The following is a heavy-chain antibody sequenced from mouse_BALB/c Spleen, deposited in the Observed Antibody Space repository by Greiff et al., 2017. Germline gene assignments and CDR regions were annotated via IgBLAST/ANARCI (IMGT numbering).Heavy chain of an antibody. D-gene: IGHD1-1*02. Sequence: QVQLQQSGAELVKPGASVKLSCKASGYTFTSYWMHWVKQRPGQGLEWIGEINPSNGRTNYNEKFKSKATLTVDKSSSTAYMQLSSLTSEDSAVYYCARNYAYFDVWGAGTTVTVSS. V-gene: IGHV1S81*02. CDR1: GYTFTSYW. CDR3: ARNYAYFDV. CDR2: INPSNGRT. J-gene: IGHJ1*01.